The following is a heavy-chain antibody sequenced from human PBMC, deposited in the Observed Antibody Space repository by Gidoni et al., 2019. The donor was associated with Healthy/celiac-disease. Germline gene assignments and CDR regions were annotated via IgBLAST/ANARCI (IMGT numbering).Heavy chain of an antibody. D-gene: IGHD3-3*01. CDR3: ARGGSDFWSGYYYFDY. V-gene: IGHV3-33*01. J-gene: IGHJ4*02. CDR1: GFTFSSYG. Sequence: QVQLGESGGGVVQPGRSLRLSCAASGFTFSSYGMHWVRQAPGKGLEWVAVIWYDGSNKYYADSVKGRFTISRDNSKNTLYLQMNSLRAEDTAVYYCARGGSDFWSGYYYFDYWGQGTLVTVSS. CDR2: IWYDGSNK.